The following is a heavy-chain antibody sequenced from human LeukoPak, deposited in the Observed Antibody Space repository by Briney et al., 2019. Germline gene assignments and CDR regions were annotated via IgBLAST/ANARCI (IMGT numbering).Heavy chain of an antibody. CDR1: GGPVTGYY. V-gene: IGHV4-59*08. Sequence: SETLSLTCTVSGGPVTGYYWSWIRQPPGKGLEWIGYIYYTGFTIYNPSLKSRVTISVDTSKNQFSLRLNSMTAADTAVYYCARHSSYDYGHFDYWGQGTLVTVSS. CDR3: ARHSSYDYGHFDY. CDR2: IYYTGFT. D-gene: IGHD4-17*01. J-gene: IGHJ4*02.